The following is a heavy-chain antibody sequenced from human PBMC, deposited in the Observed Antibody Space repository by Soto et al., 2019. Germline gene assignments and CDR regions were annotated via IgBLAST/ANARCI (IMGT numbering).Heavy chain of an antibody. CDR1: GFTFSSYS. CDR2: ISSSSSYI. CDR3: ARDNLPRYCSGGSCYSDAFDM. J-gene: IGHJ3*02. V-gene: IGHV3-21*01. D-gene: IGHD2-15*01. Sequence: GGSLRLSCAASGFTFSSYSMNWVRQAPGKGLEWVSSISSSSSYIYYADSVKGRFTISRDNAKNSLYLQMNSLRAEDTAVYYCARDNLPRYCSGGSCYSDAFDMWGQGTMFTVSS.